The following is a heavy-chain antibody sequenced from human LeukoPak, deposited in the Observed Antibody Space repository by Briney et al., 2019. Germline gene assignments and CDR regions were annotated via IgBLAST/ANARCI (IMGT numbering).Heavy chain of an antibody. D-gene: IGHD3-22*01. J-gene: IGHJ4*02. Sequence: SETLSLSCTVSGGSISGYYWSWIRQPPGKGREWIGYIYYSGSTNYNPSLKSRVTISVDTSKNQFSLKLSSVTAADTAVYYCARAYYDSSGLTFDYWGQGTLVTVSS. CDR2: IYYSGST. CDR1: GGSISGYY. CDR3: ARAYYDSSGLTFDY. V-gene: IGHV4-59*01.